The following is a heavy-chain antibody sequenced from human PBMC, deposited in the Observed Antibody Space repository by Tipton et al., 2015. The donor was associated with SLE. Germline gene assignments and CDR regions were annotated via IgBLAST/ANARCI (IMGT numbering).Heavy chain of an antibody. Sequence: SLRLSCAASGFTFSSYAMHWVRQAPGKGLEWVAVISYHGSHKYYADSVKGRFTISRDNSKNTLYLQMNSLRAEDTAVYYCARAIPVVHDAFDLWGQGTMVTVSS. J-gene: IGHJ3*01. CDR2: ISYHGSHK. V-gene: IGHV3-30-3*01. D-gene: IGHD6-19*01. CDR3: ARAIPVVHDAFDL. CDR1: GFTFSSYA.